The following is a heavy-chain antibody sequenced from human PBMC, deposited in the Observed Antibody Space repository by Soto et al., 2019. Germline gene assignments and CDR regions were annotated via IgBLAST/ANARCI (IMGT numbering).Heavy chain of an antibody. J-gene: IGHJ5*02. CDR3: ARQMGAARPEGWFDP. V-gene: IGHV4-39*01. D-gene: IGHD6-6*01. Sequence: PSETLSLTCTVSGGSISSSSYYWGWIRQPPGKGLEWIGSTYYSGSTYYNPSLKSRVTISVDTSKNQFSLKLSSVTAADTAVYYCARQMGAARPEGWFDPWGQGTLVTVSS. CDR2: TYYSGST. CDR1: GGSISSSSYY.